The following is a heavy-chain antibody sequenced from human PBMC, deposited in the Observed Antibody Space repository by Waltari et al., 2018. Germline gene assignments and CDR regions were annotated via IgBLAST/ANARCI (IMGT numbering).Heavy chain of an antibody. CDR3: AHGRDDSWLYYFDF. D-gene: IGHD4-4*01. V-gene: IGHV2-5*01. J-gene: IGHJ4*02. Sequence: QITLKESGSAVVKPTQTLTLTCSFSGFSLDTSGEGVAWIRQPPGKPLEWLALILSNGDKRYSTTLKSRLTITKDTSKNQVFLRMTNMDPVDTATYFCAHGRDDSWLYYFDFWGQGAPVTVSS. CDR1: GFSLDTSGEG. CDR2: ILSNGDK.